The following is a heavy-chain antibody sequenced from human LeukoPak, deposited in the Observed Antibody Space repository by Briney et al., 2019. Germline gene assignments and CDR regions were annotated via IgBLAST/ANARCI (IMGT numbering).Heavy chain of an antibody. D-gene: IGHD3-10*01. V-gene: IGHV1-2*02. CDR1: GFIFIHYY. CDR3: TRGSMLRGVSDFDY. CDR2: VDPGSGGT. Sequence: ASVKVSCKASGFIFIHYYLNWVRQAPGQGLEWMEWVDPGSGGTDFAQKFQGRVTMTRDTSISTAYMEVNRLTSDDTAVYYCTRGSMLRGVSDFDYWGQGTLVTVSS. J-gene: IGHJ4*02.